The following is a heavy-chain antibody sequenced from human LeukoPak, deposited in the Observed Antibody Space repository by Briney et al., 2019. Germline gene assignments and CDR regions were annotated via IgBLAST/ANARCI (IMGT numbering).Heavy chain of an antibody. CDR1: GGSISSYY. CDR2: ISYSGNT. J-gene: IGHJ4*02. D-gene: IGHD2-15*01. V-gene: IGHV4-59*08. Sequence: SETLSLTCTVSGGSISSYYWSWIRQPPGKGLEWIGYISYSGNTNYNPSLKSRVTISVDTSKNQFSLKLNSVTAADTAVYYCARMSCSGGSCYFFDYWGQGTLVTVSS. CDR3: ARMSCSGGSCYFFDY.